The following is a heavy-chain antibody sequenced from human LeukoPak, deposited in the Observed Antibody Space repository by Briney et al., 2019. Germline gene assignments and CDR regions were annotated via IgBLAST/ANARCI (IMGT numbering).Heavy chain of an antibody. CDR3: ARDRVGATPADY. CDR2: IYYTGST. D-gene: IGHD1-26*01. Sequence: PSETLSLTCTVSGGSVISGSYYWSWIRQPPGKGLEWIGYIYYTGSTNYNPSLKSRVTISLDTSKKQFSLRLSSVTAADTAVYYCARDRVGATPADYWGQGTLVTVSS. J-gene: IGHJ4*02. V-gene: IGHV4-61*01. CDR1: GGSVISGSYY.